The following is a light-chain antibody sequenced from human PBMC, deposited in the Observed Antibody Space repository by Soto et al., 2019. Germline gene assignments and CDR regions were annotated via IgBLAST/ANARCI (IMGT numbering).Light chain of an antibody. V-gene: IGLV2-14*01. J-gene: IGLJ3*02. CDR2: DVS. CDR1: SSDVGGYNY. Sequence: QSVLTQPASVSGSPGQSITISCTGTSSDVGGYNYVSWYQQHPGKAPKLMIYDVSNRPSGVSNRFSGSKSGNTASLTISGLQAEXEADYYCSSYTSSSTLGFGGGTKLTVL. CDR3: SSYTSSSTLG.